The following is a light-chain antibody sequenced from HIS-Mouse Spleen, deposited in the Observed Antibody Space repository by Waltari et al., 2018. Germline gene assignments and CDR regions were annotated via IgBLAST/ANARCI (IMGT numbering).Light chain of an antibody. J-gene: IGLJ2*01. V-gene: IGLV3-10*01. CDR2: EDS. CDR3: YSTDSSGNHRV. Sequence: SYELTQPPSVSVSPGQTARITCSGDALPKKYAYWYQQKSGQAPVLVIYEDSKRTSGIPERFSGSSSVTIATLTISGAQVEDEADYYCYSTDSSGNHRVFGGGTKLTVL. CDR1: ALPKKY.